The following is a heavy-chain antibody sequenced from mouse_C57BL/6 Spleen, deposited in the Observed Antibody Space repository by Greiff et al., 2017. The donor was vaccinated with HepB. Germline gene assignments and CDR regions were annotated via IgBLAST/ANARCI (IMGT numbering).Heavy chain of an antibody. V-gene: IGHV1-53*01. Sequence: QVHVKQPGTELVKPGASVKLSCKASGYTFTSYWMHWVKQRPGQGLEWIGNINPSNGGTNYNEKFKSKATLTVDKSSSTAYMQLSSLTSEDSAVHYCARGTVVEYYAMDYWGQGTSVTVSS. J-gene: IGHJ4*01. CDR1: GYTFTSYW. CDR2: INPSNGGT. D-gene: IGHD1-1*01. CDR3: ARGTVVEYYAMDY.